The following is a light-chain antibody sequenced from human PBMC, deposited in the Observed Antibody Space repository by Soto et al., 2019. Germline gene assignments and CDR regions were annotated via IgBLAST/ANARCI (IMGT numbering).Light chain of an antibody. V-gene: IGLV2-23*01. J-gene: IGLJ3*02. CDR1: SSDVGNYNL. CDR3: CSYVGSWV. Sequence: QSALTQPASVSGSPGQSITISCTGTSSDVGNYNLVSWYQHHPGKAPKLMIFEGSKRPSRVSYRFSGSKSGNTASLTISGLQAEDEADYYCCSYVGSWVFGGGTQLTVL. CDR2: EGS.